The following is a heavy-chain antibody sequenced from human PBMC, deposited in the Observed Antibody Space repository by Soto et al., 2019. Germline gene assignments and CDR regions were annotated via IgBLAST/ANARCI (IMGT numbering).Heavy chain of an antibody. CDR2: INPTNGNR. V-gene: IGHV1-18*01. CDR1: GYTFTSYD. J-gene: IGHJ4*02. Sequence: ASVKVSCKASGYTFTSYDINWVRQATGQGLEWMGWINPTNGNRNFAQKFEDRVTMTTATSTNTVFLELRSLKSDDTAIYYCARDRLRGYDSSGFYSWGQGTMVTVSS. CDR3: ARDRLRGYDSSGFYS. D-gene: IGHD3-22*01.